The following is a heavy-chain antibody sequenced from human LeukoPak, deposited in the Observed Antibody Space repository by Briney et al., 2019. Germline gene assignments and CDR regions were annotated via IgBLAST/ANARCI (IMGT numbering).Heavy chain of an antibody. CDR2: ISGSGGST. CDR1: GFTFSSYA. Sequence: GGSLRLSCAASGFTFSSYAMSWVRQAPGKGLEWVSAISGSGGSTYYADSVKGRFTISRDNSKNTLHLQMNSLRAEDTAVYYCAKDQYYYDSSGYHYFDYWGQGTLVTVSS. D-gene: IGHD3-22*01. CDR3: AKDQYYYDSSGYHYFDY. J-gene: IGHJ4*02. V-gene: IGHV3-23*01.